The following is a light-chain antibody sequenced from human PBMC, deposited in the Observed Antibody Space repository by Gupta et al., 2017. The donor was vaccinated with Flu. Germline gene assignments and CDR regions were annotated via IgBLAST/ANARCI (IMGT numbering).Light chain of an antibody. V-gene: IGLV2-14*01. CDR3: SSCTSSTTLV. Sequence: SSDIGSYNYVSWYQQHPGKAPKLWIYDVTNRPSGISNRFSGSKSGDTASLTISGLQAEDEADYYCSSCTSSTTLVFGGGTKLTVL. CDR2: DVT. J-gene: IGLJ2*01. CDR1: SSDIGSYNY.